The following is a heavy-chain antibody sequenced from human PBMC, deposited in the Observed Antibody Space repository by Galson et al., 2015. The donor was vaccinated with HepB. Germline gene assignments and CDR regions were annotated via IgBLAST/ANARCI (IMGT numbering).Heavy chain of an antibody. V-gene: IGHV3-23*01. CDR1: GVAFSSDA. CDR2: VSASGVGP. CDR3: AKKVGGSEGYYFDY. D-gene: IGHD3-16*01. Sequence: ALRLCCAAGGVAFSSDAMGWCRQAAGMGGGWVAAVSASGVGPYYADSVKGRFTISRDNSKNTLYLQMNSLRAEDTAVYYCAKKVGGSEGYYFDYWGQGTLVTVSS. J-gene: IGHJ4*02.